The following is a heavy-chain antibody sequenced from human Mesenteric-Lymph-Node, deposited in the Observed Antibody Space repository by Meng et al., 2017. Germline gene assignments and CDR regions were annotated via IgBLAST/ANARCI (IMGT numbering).Heavy chain of an antibody. V-gene: IGHV4-38-2*01. CDR3: ARHYIVVVVAATGNWFDP. D-gene: IGHD2-15*01. CDR1: GYSISSGYY. CDR2: IYHSGNT. J-gene: IGHJ5*02. Sequence: GSLRLSCAVSGYSISSGYYWGWIRQPPGKGLEWIGSIYHSGNTYYNPSLKSRVTISVDTSKNQFSLKLSSVTAADTAVYYCARHYIVVVVAATGNWFDPWGQGTLVTVSS.